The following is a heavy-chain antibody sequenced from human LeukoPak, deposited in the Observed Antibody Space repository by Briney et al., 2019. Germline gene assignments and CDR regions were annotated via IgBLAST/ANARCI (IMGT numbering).Heavy chain of an antibody. Sequence: NPSETLSLTCTVSGGSITTYYWTWIRQPPGKGLEWIGYINYSGSTNYNPSLKSRVTISVDTSQNQFSLKLSSVTAADTAVYYCARAQLNLLVDFGMDVWGQGTTVTVSS. CDR3: ARAQLNLLVDFGMDV. D-gene: IGHD1-1*01. CDR2: INYSGST. V-gene: IGHV4-59*01. J-gene: IGHJ6*02. CDR1: GGSITTYY.